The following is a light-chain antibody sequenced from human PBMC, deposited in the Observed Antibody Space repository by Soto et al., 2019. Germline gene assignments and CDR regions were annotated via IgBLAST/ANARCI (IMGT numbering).Light chain of an antibody. Sequence: EIVMTQSPATLSVSPGERVTLSCRASRSISSSLAWYQHKPGQAPRLLIYGASTRVTGIPARSSGSGSGTEFTLTISTLQSEDVAVYYCQQYNNWPPITFGQGTRLEIK. V-gene: IGKV3-15*01. CDR2: GAS. J-gene: IGKJ5*01. CDR1: RSISSS. CDR3: QQYNNWPPIT.